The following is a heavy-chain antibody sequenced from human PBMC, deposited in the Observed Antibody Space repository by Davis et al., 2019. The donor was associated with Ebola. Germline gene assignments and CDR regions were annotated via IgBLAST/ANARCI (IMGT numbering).Heavy chain of an antibody. CDR3: ARAYCGGDCSFDY. J-gene: IGHJ4*02. V-gene: IGHV3-9*01. Sequence: GGSLRLSCAASGFTFDDYAMHWVRQAPGKGLEWVSGISWNSGSIGYADSVKGRFTISRDNAKNSLYLQMNSLRAEDTALYYCARAYCGGDCSFDYWGQGTLVTVSS. D-gene: IGHD2-21*02. CDR2: ISWNSGSI. CDR1: GFTFDDYA.